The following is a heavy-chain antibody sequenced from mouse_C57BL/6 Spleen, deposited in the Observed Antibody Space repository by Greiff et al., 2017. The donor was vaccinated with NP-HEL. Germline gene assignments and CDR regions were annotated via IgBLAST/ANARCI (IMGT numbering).Heavy chain of an antibody. CDR2: ISDGGSYT. Sequence: EVKLVESGGGLVKPGGSLKLSCAASGFTFSSYAMSWVRQTPEKRLEWVATISDGGSYTYYPDNVKGRFTISRDNAKNNLYLQMSHLKSEDTAMYYCARDLDSYYSNCAWFAYWGQGTLVTVSA. CDR1: GFTFSSYA. V-gene: IGHV5-4*01. CDR3: ARDLDSYYSNCAWFAY. D-gene: IGHD2-5*01. J-gene: IGHJ3*01.